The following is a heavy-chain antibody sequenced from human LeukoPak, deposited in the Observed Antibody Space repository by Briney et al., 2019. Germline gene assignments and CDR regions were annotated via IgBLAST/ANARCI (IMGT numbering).Heavy chain of an antibody. J-gene: IGHJ6*02. V-gene: IGHV3-48*03. D-gene: IGHD4-17*01. CDR2: ISSSGSTI. Sequence: GGSLRLSCAASGFTFSSYETNWVRQAPGKGLEWVSYISSSGSTIYYADSVKGRFTISRDNAKNSLYLQMNSLRAEDTAVYYCARNGDYPFYYYYYGMDVWGQGTTVTVSS. CDR1: GFTFSSYE. CDR3: ARNGDYPFYYYYYGMDV.